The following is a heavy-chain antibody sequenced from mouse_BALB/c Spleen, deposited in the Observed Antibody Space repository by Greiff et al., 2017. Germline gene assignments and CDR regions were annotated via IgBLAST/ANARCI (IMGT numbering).Heavy chain of an antibody. CDR1: GFTFSSYT. V-gene: IGHV5-6-4*01. D-gene: IGHD1-1*01. Sequence: EVQLVESGGGLVKPGGSLKLSCAASGFTFSSYTMSWVRQTPEKRLEWVATISSGGSYTYYPDSVKGRFTISRDNAKNTLYLQMSSLKSEDTAMYYCTRVLTTVVDYWGQGTTLTVSS. CDR3: TRVLTTVVDY. J-gene: IGHJ2*01. CDR2: ISSGGSYT.